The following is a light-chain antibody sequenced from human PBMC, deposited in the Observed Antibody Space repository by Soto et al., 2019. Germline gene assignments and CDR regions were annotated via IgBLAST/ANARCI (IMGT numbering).Light chain of an antibody. CDR1: QSISSW. CDR3: QQYNSYPFT. J-gene: IGKJ3*01. Sequence: DIQMTQSPSPLSASVGDRVTITCRASQSISSWLAWYQQKPGKAPQLLIYKASILESGVPSRFSGSGSGTEFTLTISSLQPDDFATYYCQQYNSYPFTFGHGTKVDIK. V-gene: IGKV1-5*03. CDR2: KAS.